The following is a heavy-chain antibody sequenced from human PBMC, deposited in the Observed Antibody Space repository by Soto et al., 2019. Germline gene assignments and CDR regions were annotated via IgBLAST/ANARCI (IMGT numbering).Heavy chain of an antibody. V-gene: IGHV4-61*01. CDR2: IYYSGST. D-gene: IGHD3-16*02. CDR3: ARAGRAHYDYVWGSYPYYFDY. Sequence: SETLSLTCTVSGGSVSSGSYYWSWIRQPPGKGLEWIGYIYYSGSTNYNPSLKSRVTISVDTSKNQFSLKLSSVTAADTAVYYCARAGRAHYDYVWGSYPYYFDYWGQGTLVTVSS. CDR1: GGSVSSGSYY. J-gene: IGHJ4*02.